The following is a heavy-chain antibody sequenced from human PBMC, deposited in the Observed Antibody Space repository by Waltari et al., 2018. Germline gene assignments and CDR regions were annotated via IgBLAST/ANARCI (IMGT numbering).Heavy chain of an antibody. D-gene: IGHD3-10*01. CDR3: AKDRLITMVPHYFDY. J-gene: IGHJ4*02. CDR2: IRSKAYGGTT. CDR1: GFTFGDYA. V-gene: IGHV3-49*03. Sequence: EVQLVESGGGLVQPGRSLRLSCTASGFTFGDYAMSWFRQAPGKGLEWVGFIRSKAYGGTTEYAASVKGRFTISRDNSKNTLYLQMNSLRAEDTAVYYCAKDRLITMVPHYFDYWGQGTLVTVSS.